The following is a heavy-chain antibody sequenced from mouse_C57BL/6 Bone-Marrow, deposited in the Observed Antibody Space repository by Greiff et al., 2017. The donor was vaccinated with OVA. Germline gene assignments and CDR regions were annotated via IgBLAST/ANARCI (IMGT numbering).Heavy chain of an antibody. CDR1: GYAFTNYL. J-gene: IGHJ1*03. CDR2: INPGSGGT. CDR3: ARWDHLDGRGWYFDV. Sequence: QVQLQQSGAELVRPGTSVKVSCKASGYAFTNYLIEWVKQRPGQGLEWIGVINPGSGGTNYNEKFKGKATLTADKSSSTAYMQLSSLTSEDSAVYFCARWDHLDGRGWYFDVWGTGTTVTVSS. V-gene: IGHV1-54*01. D-gene: IGHD1-1*01.